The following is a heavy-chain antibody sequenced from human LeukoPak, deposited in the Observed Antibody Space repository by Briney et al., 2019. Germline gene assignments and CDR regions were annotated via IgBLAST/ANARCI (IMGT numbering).Heavy chain of an antibody. CDR2: TSESGDNT. CDR1: GFTFSSYA. Sequence: PGGSLRLSCAASGFTFSSYAMTWVRQAPGKGLEWVSVTSESGDNTYYGDSVKGRFTVSRDNSKNTLYLQINSLRAEDTAIYYCARTAANDYWGQGTLVTVSS. CDR3: ARTAANDY. D-gene: IGHD6-13*01. V-gene: IGHV3-23*01. J-gene: IGHJ4*02.